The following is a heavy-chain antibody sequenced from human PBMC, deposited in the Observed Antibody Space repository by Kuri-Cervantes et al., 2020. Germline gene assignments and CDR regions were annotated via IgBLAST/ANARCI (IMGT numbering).Heavy chain of an antibody. Sequence: ASVKVSCKASGYTFTSYGISWVRQAPGQGLEWMGWINPNSGSTSYAQKFQGRVTMTRDTSTSTVYMELSSLRSEDTAVYYCARDMVRGVSYGMDVWGQGTTVTVSS. CDR2: INPNSGST. CDR1: GYTFTSYG. D-gene: IGHD3-10*01. J-gene: IGHJ6*02. CDR3: ARDMVRGVSYGMDV. V-gene: IGHV1-18*01.